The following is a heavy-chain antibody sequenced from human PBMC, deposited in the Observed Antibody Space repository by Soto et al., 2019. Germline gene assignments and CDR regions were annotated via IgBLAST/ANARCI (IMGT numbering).Heavy chain of an antibody. CDR1: GFTFSSYC. CDR2: IWYDGSNK. J-gene: IGHJ4*02. V-gene: IGHV3-33*01. Sequence: QVQLVESGGGVVQPGRSLRLSCAASGFTFSSYCMHWVRQAPGKGLEWVAVIWYDGSNKYYADSVKGRFTISRDNSKNTLYLQMTSLRAEDTAVYYCARDLHHYFDYWGQGTLVTVSS. CDR3: ARDLHHYFDY.